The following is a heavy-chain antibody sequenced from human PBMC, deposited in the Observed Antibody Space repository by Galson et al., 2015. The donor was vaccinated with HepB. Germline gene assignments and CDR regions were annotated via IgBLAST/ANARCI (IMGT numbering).Heavy chain of an antibody. CDR3: AREDGSGWYHY. V-gene: IGHV3-74*01. CDR2: INGDGTSI. CDR1: GFSISSSW. J-gene: IGHJ4*02. Sequence: LRLSCAASGFSISSSWMHWVRQAPGKGLMWVSRINGDGTSISYADSVKGRFTISRDNAKNTLYLQMSSLRAEDTAVYYCAREDGSGWYHYWGQGTLVTVSS. D-gene: IGHD6-19*01.